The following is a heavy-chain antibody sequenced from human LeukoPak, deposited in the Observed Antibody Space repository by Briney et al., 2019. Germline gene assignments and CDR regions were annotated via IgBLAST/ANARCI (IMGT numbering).Heavy chain of an antibody. V-gene: IGHV1-69*05. Sequence: SVKVSCKASGGTFSSYAISWVRQAPGQGLEWMGGIIPIFGTANYAQKFQGRVTMTRDMSTSTVYMELSSLRSEDTAVYYCARAGARVYAIPDFDYWGQGTLVTVSS. CDR1: GGTFSSYA. CDR3: ARAGARVYAIPDFDY. D-gene: IGHD2-8*01. J-gene: IGHJ4*02. CDR2: IIPIFGTA.